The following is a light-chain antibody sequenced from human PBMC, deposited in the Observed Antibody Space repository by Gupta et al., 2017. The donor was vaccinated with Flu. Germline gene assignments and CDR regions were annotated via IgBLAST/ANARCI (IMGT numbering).Light chain of an antibody. V-gene: IGLV5-45*02. CDR2: YKSDSDR. CDR1: SGINVGTYM. J-gene: IGLJ3*02. CDR3: LICHINAGV. Sequence: QAVLTQPSSLSASPGASASLTCTLRSGINVGTYMIYWYQQKPGSPPQYLLRYKSDSDRQQGSGVPSRFSGSKDASANAGTLLISGVQSEEEADDYCLICHINAGVFGGGTKLTVL.